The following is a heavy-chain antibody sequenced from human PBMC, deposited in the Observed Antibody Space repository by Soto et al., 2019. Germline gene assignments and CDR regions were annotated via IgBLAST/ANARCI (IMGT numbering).Heavy chain of an antibody. V-gene: IGHV1-69*02. CDR1: GDTFSNYT. Sequence: QVQLVQSGAAVKKPGSSVKVSCKASGDTFSNYTITWVRQAPGQGLEWMGRIIPILGIANYAQKFQGRVTITADKSTSTAYMELSSLRSEDTAVYYCARAYYYDSSGVSAFDIWGQGTMVTVSS. CDR3: ARAYYYDSSGVSAFDI. D-gene: IGHD3-22*01. J-gene: IGHJ3*02. CDR2: IIPILGIA.